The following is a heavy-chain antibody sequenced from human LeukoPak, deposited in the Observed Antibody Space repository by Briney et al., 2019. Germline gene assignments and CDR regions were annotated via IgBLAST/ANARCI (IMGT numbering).Heavy chain of an antibody. CDR3: AKGSSGGARSFDY. Sequence: GGPLRLSCAAPGFTFSSYAMSWVRQAPGKGLEWVSAISGSGGSTYYADSVKGRFTISRDNSKNTLYLQMNSLRAEDTAVYYCAKGSSGGARSFDYWGQGTLVTVSS. CDR1: GFTFSSYA. V-gene: IGHV3-23*01. D-gene: IGHD1-26*01. CDR2: ISGSGGST. J-gene: IGHJ4*02.